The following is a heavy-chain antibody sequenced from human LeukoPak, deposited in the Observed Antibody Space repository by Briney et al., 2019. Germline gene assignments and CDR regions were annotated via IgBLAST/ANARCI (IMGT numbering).Heavy chain of an antibody. D-gene: IGHD3-10*01. CDR3: AGFLYYYGSGSYYH. CDR1: GGSISSYY. J-gene: IGHJ5*02. CDR2: IYTSGST. Sequence: PSETLSLTCTVSGGSISSYYWSWIRQPAGKGLEWIGRIYTSGSTNYNPSLKSRVTMSVDTSKNQFSLKLSSVTAADTAVYYCAGFLYYYGSGSYYHWGQGTLVTVSS. V-gene: IGHV4-4*07.